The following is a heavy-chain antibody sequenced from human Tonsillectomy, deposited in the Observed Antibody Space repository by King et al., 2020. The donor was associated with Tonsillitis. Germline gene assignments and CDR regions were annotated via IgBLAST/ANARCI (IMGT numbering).Heavy chain of an antibody. CDR2: IYPDDSDT. CDR1: GYTFTNYW. Sequence: QLVQSGAEVKKPGESLKISCKASGYTFTNYWIGWVRQMPGKGLEWMGIIYPDDSDTRYSPSFQGRVTISVDKSISTAYLQWSSLKASDTAMYYCTRQPEQQLDNWFDPWGQGTLVSVSS. D-gene: IGHD6-13*01. CDR3: TRQPEQQLDNWFDP. V-gene: IGHV5-51*01. J-gene: IGHJ5*02.